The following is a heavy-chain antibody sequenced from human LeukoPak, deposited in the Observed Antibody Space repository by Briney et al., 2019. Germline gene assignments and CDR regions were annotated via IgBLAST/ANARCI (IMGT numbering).Heavy chain of an antibody. CDR1: GFTFSTYA. V-gene: IGHV3-23*01. J-gene: IGHJ4*02. CDR3: AKGGSGYGYDLDY. CDR2: IGGSGSST. Sequence: GGSLRLSCVASGFTFSTYAMSWVRQSPRKGLEWVSAIGGSGSSTYYIDSVKGRFTISRDNTKNSLYLQMNSLRAEDTAFYYCAKGGSGYGYDLDYWGQGTLVTVSP. D-gene: IGHD3-16*01.